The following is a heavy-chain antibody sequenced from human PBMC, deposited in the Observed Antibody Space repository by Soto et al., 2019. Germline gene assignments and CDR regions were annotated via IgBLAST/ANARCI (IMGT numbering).Heavy chain of an antibody. CDR3: VKVSLPGNYERNFDS. CDR1: GFSFSDSN. D-gene: IGHD4-4*01. V-gene: IGHV3-30*18. Sequence: QVQLVESGGGVVQPGRSLRLSCAASGFSFSDSNMHWVRKAPGKGLQWVARISKEGTFKYYADSVKGRFTISRDNSENILYLQINSLSAEDTAVYFCVKVSLPGNYERNFDSWGQGILVTVSS. CDR2: ISKEGTFK. J-gene: IGHJ4*02.